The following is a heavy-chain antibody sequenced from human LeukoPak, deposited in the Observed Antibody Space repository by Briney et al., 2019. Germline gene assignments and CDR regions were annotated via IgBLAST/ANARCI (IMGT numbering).Heavy chain of an antibody. V-gene: IGHV3-23*01. J-gene: IGHJ4*02. CDR1: GFTFSSYA. CDR3: AKDVGYYFDY. Sequence: PGGSLRLSCEASGFTFSSYAMSWVRQAPGKGLEWVSVISGSGDSTFYADSVKGRFTISRDNSKNTLYLQMNSLRAEDTAVYYCAKDVGYYFDYWGQGTLVTVSS. CDR2: ISGSGDST. D-gene: IGHD1-26*01.